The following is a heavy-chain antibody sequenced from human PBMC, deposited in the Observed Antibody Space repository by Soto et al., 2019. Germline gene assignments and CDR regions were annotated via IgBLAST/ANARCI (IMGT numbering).Heavy chain of an antibody. V-gene: IGHV4-39*01. D-gene: IGHD2-15*01. CDR1: GGSISSSSYY. CDR3: ARHTPAISISDH. Sequence: QLQLQESGPGLVKPSETLSLTCTVSGGSISSSSYYWGWIRQPPGKGLEWIGSIYYSGSTYYNPSLKSRVTISGDTSTNQFSLKLSSVTAADTAAYYCARHTPAISISDHWGQGTLVTVSS. J-gene: IGHJ4*02. CDR2: IYYSGST.